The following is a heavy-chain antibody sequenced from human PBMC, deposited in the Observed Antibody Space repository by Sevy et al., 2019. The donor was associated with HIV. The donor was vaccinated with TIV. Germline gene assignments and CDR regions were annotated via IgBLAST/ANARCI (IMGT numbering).Heavy chain of an antibody. CDR3: AKGDRGYSYGYNYYYGMDV. Sequence: GGSLRLSCAASGFTFSSYGMHWVRQAPGKGLEWVAFIRYDGSNKYYADSVKGRFTISRDNSKNTLYLQMNSLRVEDTAVYYCAKGDRGYSYGYNYYYGMDVWGQGTTVTVSS. CDR1: GFTFSSYG. CDR2: IRYDGSNK. D-gene: IGHD5-18*01. J-gene: IGHJ6*02. V-gene: IGHV3-30*02.